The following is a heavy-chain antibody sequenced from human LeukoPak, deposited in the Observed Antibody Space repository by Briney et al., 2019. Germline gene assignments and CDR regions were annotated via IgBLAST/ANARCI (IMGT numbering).Heavy chain of an antibody. Sequence: PSNTLSLTCAGSGGSISSGGYSWSWIRQPPGKGLEWIGYIYYSGSTYYNPSLKSRVTISVDTSKNQFSLKLSSVTAADTAVYYCVRHSGWYFGHWGQGTLVTVSS. V-gene: IGHV4-30-4*07. CDR3: VRHSGWYFGH. D-gene: IGHD6-19*01. CDR2: IYYSGST. CDR1: GGSISSGGYS. J-gene: IGHJ4*02.